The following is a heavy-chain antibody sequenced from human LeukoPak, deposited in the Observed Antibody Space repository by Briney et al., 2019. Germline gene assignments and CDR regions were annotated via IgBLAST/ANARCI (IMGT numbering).Heavy chain of an antibody. Sequence: SETLSLTCTVSGGSISSYYWSWIRQPPGKGLEWLGYIYYSGSTNYNLSLKSRVTISVDTSKNQFSLKLSSVTAADTAVYYCARVSLVRGAPDYYFDYWGQGTLVTVSS. D-gene: IGHD3-10*01. V-gene: IGHV4-59*12. CDR1: GGSISSYY. CDR2: IYYSGST. CDR3: ARVSLVRGAPDYYFDY. J-gene: IGHJ4*02.